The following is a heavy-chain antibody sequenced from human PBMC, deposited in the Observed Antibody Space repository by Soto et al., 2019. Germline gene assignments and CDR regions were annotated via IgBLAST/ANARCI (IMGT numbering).Heavy chain of an antibody. Sequence: GGTLRLSCAVSGVPLRNNVLSWVRQAPGKGLDWVSGITGSGRDTYYADSVKGRFTISRDNSKNMVFLQMNSLRAEDTALYYCAKNGLDNSPSAIDSWGPGTLVTVSS. CDR3: AKNGLDNSPSAIDS. CDR1: GVPLRNNV. D-gene: IGHD2-8*01. V-gene: IGHV3-23*01. CDR2: ITGSGRDT. J-gene: IGHJ4*02.